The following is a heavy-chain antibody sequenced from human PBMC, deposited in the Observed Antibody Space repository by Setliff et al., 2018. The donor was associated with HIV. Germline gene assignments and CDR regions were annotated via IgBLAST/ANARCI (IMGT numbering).Heavy chain of an antibody. CDR2: ISDGGGGT. J-gene: IGHJ6*02. D-gene: IGHD3-10*01. Sequence: PGGSLRLSCAASGFTFNNYAMIWVRQAPGKGLEWVSAISDGGGGTDYADSVKGRFTISRDNSRNTLYLQMNSLRAADTAVYYCARVWEFIDTYCMDVWGQGTLVTVSS. CDR1: GFTFNNYA. CDR3: ARVWEFIDTYCMDV. V-gene: IGHV3-23*01.